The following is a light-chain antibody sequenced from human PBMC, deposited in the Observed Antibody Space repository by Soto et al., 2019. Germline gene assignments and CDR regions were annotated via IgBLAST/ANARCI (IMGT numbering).Light chain of an antibody. J-gene: IGKJ4*01. CDR1: QSVSTY. Sequence: DIGLTQSPATLSLSPGDRATLSCRANQSVSTYLNWYQQKRGQAPRLLICDESNRAAGIPASLSGSGSGTDFPLAISSLDPEDFAVYFCQQRRFWLTFGGATKVE. V-gene: IGKV3-11*01. CDR2: DES. CDR3: QQRRFWLT.